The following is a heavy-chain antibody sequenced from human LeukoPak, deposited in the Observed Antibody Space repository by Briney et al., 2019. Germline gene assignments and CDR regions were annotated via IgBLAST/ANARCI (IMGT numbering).Heavy chain of an antibody. D-gene: IGHD2-15*01. CDR2: ISSTGSYT. Sequence: GGSLRLSCAASGFTFSDYFMSWIRQAPGKGLEWISYISSTGSYTNYADSVKGRFTISRDNAKNSLYLQMNSLRAEDTAVYFCARDTSLYCSGGSCFSDYFDYWGQGTLVTVSS. V-gene: IGHV3-11*06. CDR1: GFTFSDYF. J-gene: IGHJ4*02. CDR3: ARDTSLYCSGGSCFSDYFDY.